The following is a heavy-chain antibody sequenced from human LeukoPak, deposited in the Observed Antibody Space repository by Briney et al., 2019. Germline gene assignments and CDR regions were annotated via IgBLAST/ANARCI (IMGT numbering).Heavy chain of an antibody. Sequence: ASVKVSCKAPGGTFSSYAISWVRQAPGQGLEWMGGIIPIFGTANYAQKFQGRVTMTRDMSTSTVYMELSSLRSEDTAVYYCARVGTSSPRGGFDIWGQGTMVTVSS. CDR3: ARVGTSSPRGGFDI. V-gene: IGHV1-69*05. CDR1: GGTFSSYA. D-gene: IGHD2-2*01. J-gene: IGHJ3*02. CDR2: IIPIFGTA.